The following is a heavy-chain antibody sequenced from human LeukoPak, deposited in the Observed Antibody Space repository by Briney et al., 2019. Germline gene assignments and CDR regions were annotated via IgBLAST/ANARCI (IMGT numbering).Heavy chain of an antibody. Sequence: GGSLRLSCAASGFTFSSYSMNWVRQAPGKGLEWVSSISSSSSYIYYADSVKGRFTISRDNAKNSLYLQMNSLRAEDTAVYYCARDGTYGSGSYPLGYWGQGTLVTVSS. CDR3: ARDGTYGSGSYPLGY. V-gene: IGHV3-21*01. J-gene: IGHJ4*02. CDR2: ISSSSSYI. CDR1: GFTFSSYS. D-gene: IGHD3-10*01.